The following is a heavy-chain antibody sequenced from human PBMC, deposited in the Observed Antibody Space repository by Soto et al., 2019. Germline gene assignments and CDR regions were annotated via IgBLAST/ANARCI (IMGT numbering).Heavy chain of an antibody. CDR2: IYYSGST. J-gene: IGHJ6*02. V-gene: IGHV4-61*01. Sequence: QVQLQESGPGLVKPSETLSLTCTVPGGSVSSGSYYWSWIRQPPGKGLEWIGYIYYSGSTNYNPSLKSRVTISVDTSKNQFSLKLSSVTAADTAVYYCARDRVVVPVYYYYGMDVWGQGTTVTVSS. D-gene: IGHD2-2*01. CDR3: ARDRVVVPVYYYYGMDV. CDR1: GGSVSSGSYY.